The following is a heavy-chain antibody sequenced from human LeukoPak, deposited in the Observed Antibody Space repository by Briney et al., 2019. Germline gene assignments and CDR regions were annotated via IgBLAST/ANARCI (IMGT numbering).Heavy chain of an antibody. CDR2: VSLSGLT. V-gene: IGHV4-34*01. Sequence: SETLSLTCAVYVGSFSGSYWSWVRQPPGQGLEWIGEVSLSGLTNYNPSLSSRVIMALDTSKNHLSLNLTSVTAAGTAVYYCSRENGAFSPFGYWGQGTLVTVPS. D-gene: IGHD2-8*01. CDR3: SRENGAFSPFGY. J-gene: IGHJ4*02. CDR1: VGSFSGSY.